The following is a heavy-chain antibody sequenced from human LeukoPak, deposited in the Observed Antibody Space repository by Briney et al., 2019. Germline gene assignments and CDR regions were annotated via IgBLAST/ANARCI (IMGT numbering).Heavy chain of an antibody. J-gene: IGHJ4*02. V-gene: IGHV1-2*02. Sequence: ASVKVSCKASGYTFRIHYMHWVRQAPGQGLEWMGWINPNSGGTNYAQKFQGRVTMTRDTSISTAYMELSRLRSDDTAVYYCARGGEQWLAARYYFDYWGQGTLVTVSS. CDR1: GYTFRIHY. CDR3: ARGGEQWLAARYYFDY. D-gene: IGHD6-19*01. CDR2: INPNSGGT.